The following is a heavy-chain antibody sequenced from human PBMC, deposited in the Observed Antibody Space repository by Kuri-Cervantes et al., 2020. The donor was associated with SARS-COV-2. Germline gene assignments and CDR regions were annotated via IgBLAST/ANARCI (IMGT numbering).Heavy chain of an antibody. CDR1: GYTFTDYY. J-gene: IGHJ4*02. Sequence: ASVKVSCKASGYTFTDYYIHWVRQAPGQGLEWMGIINPSGGSTSYAQKFQGRVTMTRDTSTSTVYMELSSLRSEDTAIYYCYCAPKEGFDSWGQGTLVTVSS. V-gene: IGHV1-46*01. CDR2: INPSGGST. D-gene: IGHD2-21*01. CDR3: YCAPKEGFDS.